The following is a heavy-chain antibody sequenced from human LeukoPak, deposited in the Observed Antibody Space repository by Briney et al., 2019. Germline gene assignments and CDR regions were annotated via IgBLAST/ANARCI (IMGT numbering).Heavy chain of an antibody. Sequence: GRSLRLSCAASGFTFSSYAMSWVRQAPGKGLEWVSAISGSGGSTYYADSVKGRFTISRDNSKNTLYLQMNSLRAEGTAVYYCAKSLEGYCTNGVCSFDYWGQGTLVTVSS. D-gene: IGHD2-8*01. J-gene: IGHJ4*02. CDR3: AKSLEGYCTNGVCSFDY. V-gene: IGHV3-23*01. CDR1: GFTFSSYA. CDR2: ISGSGGST.